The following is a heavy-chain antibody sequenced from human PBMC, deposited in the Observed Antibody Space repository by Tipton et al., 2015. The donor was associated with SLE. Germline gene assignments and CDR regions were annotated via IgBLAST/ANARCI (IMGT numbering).Heavy chain of an antibody. CDR1: GGSISSSSYY. D-gene: IGHD1-26*01. Sequence: TLSLTCTVSGGSISSSSYYWGWIRQPPGKGLEWIGSIYYSGSTYYNPSLKSRVTLSVDTSKNQFSLKLSSVTAADTAVYYCARHGWGLRPFDYWGQGTLVTVSS. CDR2: IYYSGST. V-gene: IGHV4-39*01. J-gene: IGHJ4*02. CDR3: ARHGWGLRPFDY.